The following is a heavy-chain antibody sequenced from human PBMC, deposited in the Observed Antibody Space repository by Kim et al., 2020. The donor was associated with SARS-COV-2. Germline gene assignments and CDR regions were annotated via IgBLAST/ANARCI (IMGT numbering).Heavy chain of an antibody. V-gene: IGHV7-4-1*02. CDR1: GYTFTHYA. CDR2: INTVTGKP. CDR3: ARTSDFYAMDV. J-gene: IGHJ6*03. Sequence: ASVKVSCKASGYTFTHYAMNWVRQAPGQGLEWMGWINTVTGKPTYAQLFTGRFVFSLDTSVSTAYLRISSLKADDTAIYFCARTSDFYAMDVWVTVTPVT.